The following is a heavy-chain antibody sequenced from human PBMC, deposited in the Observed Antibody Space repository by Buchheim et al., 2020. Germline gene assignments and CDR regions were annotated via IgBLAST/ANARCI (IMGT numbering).Heavy chain of an antibody. D-gene: IGHD3-22*01. V-gene: IGHV3-23*01. CDR2: ISGRGGST. CDR3: AKDLNYYDSSGQFDY. CDR1: GFTFSSYA. Sequence: EVQLLESGGGLVQPGGSLRLSCAASGFTFSSYAMSWVRQAPGTGLEWVSAISGRGGSTYYADSVKGRFTISRDNYKNTLYLQMNSLRTEDTAVYYCAKDLNYYDSSGQFDYWGQGTL. J-gene: IGHJ4*02.